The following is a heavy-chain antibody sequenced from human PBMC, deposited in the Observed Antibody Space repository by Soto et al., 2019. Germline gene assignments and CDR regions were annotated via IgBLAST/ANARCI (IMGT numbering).Heavy chain of an antibody. J-gene: IGHJ4*02. CDR3: ATSATARGGIDY. CDR2: INQDESQK. D-gene: IGHD2-21*02. CDR1: GFTFRDYW. V-gene: IGHV3-7*01. Sequence: EVQLVESGGDLVQPGGSLRLSCAASGFTFRDYWMSWLRQAPGSGLEWVANINQDESQKYYVDSVKGRFTISRDNAKNSLYLQMNSLRDEDTAVYYCATSATARGGIDYWGQGTLVTVSS.